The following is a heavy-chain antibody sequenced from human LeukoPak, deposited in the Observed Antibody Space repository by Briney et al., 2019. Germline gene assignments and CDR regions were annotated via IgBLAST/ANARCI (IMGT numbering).Heavy chain of an antibody. Sequence: GGSLRLSCAASGFTFSMYWMTWVRQAPGKGLEWVANIKEDGSEKYYVDSVKGRFTISRDNAKDSLYLQMNSLRAEDTAVYYCARDCSSTSCQEYFQHWGQGTLVTVSS. CDR2: IKEDGSEK. V-gene: IGHV3-7*01. D-gene: IGHD2-2*01. CDR1: GFTFSMYW. J-gene: IGHJ1*01. CDR3: ARDCSSTSCQEYFQH.